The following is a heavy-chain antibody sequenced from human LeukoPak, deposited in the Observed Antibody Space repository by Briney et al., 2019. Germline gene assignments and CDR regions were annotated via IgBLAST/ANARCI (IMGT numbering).Heavy chain of an antibody. J-gene: IGHJ2*01. CDR1: GSTFSSYW. D-gene: IGHD6-19*01. Sequence: GGSLRLSCAASGSTFSSYWMHWVRQAPGKGLVWVSRINSDGSSTSYADSVKGRFTISRDNAKNSLYLQMNSLRAEDTAVYYCARRDWLIPPGENWYFDLWGRGTLVTVSS. CDR3: ARRDWLIPPGENWYFDL. CDR2: INSDGSST. V-gene: IGHV3-74*01.